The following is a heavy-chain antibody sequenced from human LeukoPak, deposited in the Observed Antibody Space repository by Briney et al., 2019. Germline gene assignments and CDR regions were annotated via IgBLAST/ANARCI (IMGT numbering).Heavy chain of an antibody. J-gene: IGHJ6*03. V-gene: IGHV7-4-1*02. Sequence: ASVKVSCKASGYTFTSYAMNWVRQAPGQGLEWMGWINTNTGNPTYAQGFTGRFVFSLDTSVSTAYLQISSLKAEDTAVYYCAREVAVLRFLEWLLWADRNYYYMDVWGKGTTVTVSS. CDR2: INTNTGNP. CDR3: AREVAVLRFLEWLLWADRNYYYMDV. CDR1: GYTFTSYA. D-gene: IGHD3-3*01.